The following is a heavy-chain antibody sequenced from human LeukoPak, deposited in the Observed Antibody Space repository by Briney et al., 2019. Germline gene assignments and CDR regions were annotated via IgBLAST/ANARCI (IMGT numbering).Heavy chain of an antibody. Sequence: ASVKISCKVSGYTFTDYYMHWVQQAPGKGLEWMGLVDPEDGVTIYAEKFQGRVTITADTSTDTAYMELSSLRSEDTAVYYCATGLSFITGTTGNYYYYGMDVWGQGTTVTVSS. V-gene: IGHV1-69-2*01. CDR1: GYTFTDYY. D-gene: IGHD1-20*01. CDR3: ATGLSFITGTTGNYYYYGMDV. J-gene: IGHJ6*02. CDR2: VDPEDGVT.